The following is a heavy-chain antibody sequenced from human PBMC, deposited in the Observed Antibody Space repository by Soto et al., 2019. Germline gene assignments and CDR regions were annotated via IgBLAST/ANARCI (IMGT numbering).Heavy chain of an antibody. V-gene: IGHV4-59*01. D-gene: IGHD5-18*01. CDR1: GGSISSYY. CDR3: ARVDVDTATNFDY. CDR2: IYYSGST. J-gene: IGHJ4*02. Sequence: QVQLQESGPGLVKPSETLSLTCTVSGGSISSYYWSWIRQPPGKGLEWIGYIYYSGSTNYNPSLKTRVTTSVDTSKNQFSLKLSSVTAADTAVYYCARVDVDTATNFDYWGQGTLVTVSS.